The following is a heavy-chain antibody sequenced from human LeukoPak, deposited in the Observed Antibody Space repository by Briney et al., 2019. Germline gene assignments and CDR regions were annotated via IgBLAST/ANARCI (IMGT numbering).Heavy chain of an antibody. J-gene: IGHJ4*02. Sequence: PGGSLRLSCAASGFTFSDNYMSWIRQAPGKGLEWVSYISSSGNTTYNADSVKGRFSITRDNAKNSLYLQMNSLRAEDTAVYYCAGRGSGSYFDFWGQGTLVTVSS. V-gene: IGHV3-11*01. CDR1: GFTFSDNY. CDR3: AGRGSGSYFDF. D-gene: IGHD3-10*01. CDR2: ISSSGNTT.